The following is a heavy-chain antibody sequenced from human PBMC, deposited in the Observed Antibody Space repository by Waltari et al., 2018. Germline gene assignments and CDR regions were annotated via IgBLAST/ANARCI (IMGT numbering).Heavy chain of an antibody. CDR3: ARPKTTYYYDSSGYYRFNYFDY. V-gene: IGHV4-34*01. CDR1: GGSFSGYY. J-gene: IGHJ4*02. D-gene: IGHD3-22*01. Sequence: QVQLQQWGAGLLKPSETLSLTCAVYGGSFSGYYWSWIRQPPGKGLEWIGEINHSVSTNYNPSLKSRVTISVDTSKNQFSLKLSSLTAADTAVYYCARPKTTYYYDSSGYYRFNYFDYWGQGTLVTVSS. CDR2: INHSVST.